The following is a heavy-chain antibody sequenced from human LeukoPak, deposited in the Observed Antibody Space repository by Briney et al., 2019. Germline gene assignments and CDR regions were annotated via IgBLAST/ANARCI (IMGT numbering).Heavy chain of an antibody. D-gene: IGHD5-12*01. CDR3: TTKVIRGNSGDDYDD. CDR1: GVTFRSYG. Sequence: GWSLRLSCAASGVTFRSYGMHWVRQAPGKGLEWVALISSDGNDKLYGDSVRGRFTISGDDSKSTLYLQMNSMRAEDTAVYYCTTKVIRGNSGDDYDDWGQGTLVTVSS. J-gene: IGHJ4*02. CDR2: ISSDGNDK. V-gene: IGHV3-30*03.